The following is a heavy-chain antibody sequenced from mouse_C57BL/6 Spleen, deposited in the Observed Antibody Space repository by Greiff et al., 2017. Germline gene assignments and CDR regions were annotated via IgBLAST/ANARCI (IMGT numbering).Heavy chain of an antibody. CDR1: GYTFTSYW. V-gene: IGHV1-64*01. D-gene: IGHD1-1*01. J-gene: IGHJ3*01. CDR2: INPNSGST. Sequence: QVQLQQPGAELVKPGASVKLSCKASGYTFTSYWMHWVKQRPGQGLEWIVMINPNSGSTNYTEKFKSKATLTVDNSSSTAYMQLSSLTSEDAAVYYCAIFPAYYYGSSYSAYWGQGTLVTVSA. CDR3: AIFPAYYYGSSYSAY.